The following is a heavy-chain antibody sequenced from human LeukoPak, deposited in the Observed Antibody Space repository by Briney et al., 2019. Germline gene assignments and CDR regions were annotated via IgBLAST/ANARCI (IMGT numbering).Heavy chain of an antibody. D-gene: IGHD3-10*01. CDR2: ISWNSGSI. Sequence: GRSLRLSCAASGFTFDDYAMHWVRQAPGKGLEWVSGISWNSGSIGYADSVKGRFTISRDNAKNSLYLQMNSLRAEDTAVYYCARDRVSGGDFDYWGQGTLVTVSS. CDR1: GFTFDDYA. V-gene: IGHV3-9*01. CDR3: ARDRVSGGDFDY. J-gene: IGHJ4*02.